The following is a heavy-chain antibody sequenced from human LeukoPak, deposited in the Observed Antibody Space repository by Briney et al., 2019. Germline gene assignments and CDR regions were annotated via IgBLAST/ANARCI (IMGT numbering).Heavy chain of an antibody. J-gene: IGHJ3*02. Sequence: GGSLRLSCSASGSSFNNYAMHWVRQAPGKGLEYVSGININGGSTSYADSVKGRFTISRDNSKSTLYLQMHSLRPDDTAVFYCVRSMVTLVGLIRTDAFDIWGQGTMVTVSS. CDR1: GSSFNNYA. V-gene: IGHV3-64D*06. CDR3: VRSMVTLVGLIRTDAFDI. D-gene: IGHD3-16*01. CDR2: ININGGST.